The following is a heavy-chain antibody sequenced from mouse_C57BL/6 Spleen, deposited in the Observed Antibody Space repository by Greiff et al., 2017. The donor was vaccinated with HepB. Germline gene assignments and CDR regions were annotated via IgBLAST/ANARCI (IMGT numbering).Heavy chain of an antibody. CDR1: GFTFSDYY. Sequence: EVKVVESEGGLVQPGSSMKLSCTASGFTFSDYYMAWVRQVPEKGLEWVANINYDGSSTYYLDSLKSRFIISRDNAKNILYLQMSSLKSEDTATYYCARVGLGFAYWGQVTLVTVSA. CDR3: ARVGLGFAY. V-gene: IGHV5-16*01. D-gene: IGHD4-1*01. CDR2: INYDGSST. J-gene: IGHJ3*01.